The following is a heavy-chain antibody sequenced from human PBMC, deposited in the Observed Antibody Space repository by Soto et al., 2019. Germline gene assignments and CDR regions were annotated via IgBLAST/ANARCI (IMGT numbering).Heavy chain of an antibody. CDR2: IYSGGST. D-gene: IGHD6-6*01. CDR3: ARDPRSSSSGGY. CDR1: GFTVSSNY. V-gene: IGHV3-53*01. J-gene: IGHJ4*02. Sequence: GGSLRLSCAASGFTVSSNYMSWVRQAPGKGLEWVSVIYSGGSTYYADSVKGRFTISRDNSKNTLYLQMNSLRAEDTAVYYCARDPRSSSSGGYWGQGTLVTVSS.